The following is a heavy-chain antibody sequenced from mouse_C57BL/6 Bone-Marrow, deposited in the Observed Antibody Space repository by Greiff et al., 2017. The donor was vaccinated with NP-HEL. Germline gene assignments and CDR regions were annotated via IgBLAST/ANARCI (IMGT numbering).Heavy chain of an antibody. V-gene: IGHV2-2*01. CDR3: ARNGGLYDYGFYFDY. Sequence: QVQLKESGPGLFPQIQSRSSNGTVEGCLGTSDGGQWGRKARGKCLDWLGVICSGGSTDYNAAFISRLSISKDNSKSQVFFKMNSLQADDTAIYYCARNGGLYDYGFYFDYWGQGTTLTVSS. J-gene: IGHJ2*01. CDR2: ICSGGST. D-gene: IGHD2-4*01. CDR1: GCLGTSDG.